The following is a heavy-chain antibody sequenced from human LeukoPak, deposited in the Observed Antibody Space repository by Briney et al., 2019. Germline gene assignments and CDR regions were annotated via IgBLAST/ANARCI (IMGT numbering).Heavy chain of an antibody. CDR2: IIPIFGTA. D-gene: IGHD3-10*01. V-gene: IGHV1-69*13. CDR3: ARGDYYGSPKVVAA. CDR1: GGTFSSYA. J-gene: IGHJ5*02. Sequence: SVKVSCKASGGTFSSYAISWVRQAPGQGLEWMGGIIPIFGTANYAQKFQGRVTITADESTSTAYMELHFLTSDDTAVYYCARGDYYGSPKVVAAWGQGTLVSISS.